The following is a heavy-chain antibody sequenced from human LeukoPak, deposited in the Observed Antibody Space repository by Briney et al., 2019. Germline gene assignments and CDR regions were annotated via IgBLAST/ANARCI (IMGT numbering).Heavy chain of an antibody. CDR2: INSDGSST. J-gene: IGHJ4*02. D-gene: IGHD6-19*01. Sequence: GGSLRLSCAASGFTFSSYWMHWVRQAPGKGLVWVSRINSDGSSTSYADSVKGRFTISRDNAKNTLYLQMNSLRAEDTAVYYCARIPVAVAGTPFDYWGQGTLVTVSS. CDR1: GFTFSSYW. CDR3: ARIPVAVAGTPFDY. V-gene: IGHV3-74*01.